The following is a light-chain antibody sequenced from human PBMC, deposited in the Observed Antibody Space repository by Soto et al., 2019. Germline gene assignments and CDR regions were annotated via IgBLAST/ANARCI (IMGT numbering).Light chain of an antibody. J-gene: IGKJ5*01. V-gene: IGKV3D-20*02. CDR3: QQRADWPIT. CDR1: QSLGSSY. CDR2: GAS. Sequence: EIVLTQSPGTLSLSPGERATLSCSASQSLGSSYLVWYQQKPGQTPRLLIYGASSRATGIPDRFSGSGSGTDFTLTISSLEPEDFAVYYCQQRADWPITFGQGTRLEIK.